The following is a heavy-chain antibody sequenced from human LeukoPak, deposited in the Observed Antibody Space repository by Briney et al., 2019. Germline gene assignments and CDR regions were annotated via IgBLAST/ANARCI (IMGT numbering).Heavy chain of an antibody. V-gene: IGHV1-69*13. D-gene: IGHD3-10*01. CDR3: ARGRFGEFTLNYYYGMDV. Sequence: VASVEVSCKASGGSFSSYAISWVRQAPGQGLEWMGGIIPMFGTANYAQKFQGRVTITADESTSTAYMELSSLRSEDTAVYYCARGRFGEFTLNYYYGMDVWGKGTTVTVSS. CDR2: IIPMFGTA. J-gene: IGHJ6*04. CDR1: GGSFSSYA.